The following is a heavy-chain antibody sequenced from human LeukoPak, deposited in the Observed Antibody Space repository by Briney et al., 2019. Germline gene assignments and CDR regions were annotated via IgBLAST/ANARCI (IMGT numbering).Heavy chain of an antibody. CDR2: IYSGGST. CDR3: AKDSNGWYQRGSNYFDY. V-gene: IGHV3-53*01. D-gene: IGHD6-19*01. Sequence: GGSLRLSCAASGFIVSSNYMSWVRQAPGKGLEWVSVIYSGGSTYYADSVKGRFTISRDNSKNTLYLQMNSLRAEDTAEYYCAKDSNGWYQRGSNYFDYWGQGTLVTVPS. CDR1: GFIVSSNY. J-gene: IGHJ4*02.